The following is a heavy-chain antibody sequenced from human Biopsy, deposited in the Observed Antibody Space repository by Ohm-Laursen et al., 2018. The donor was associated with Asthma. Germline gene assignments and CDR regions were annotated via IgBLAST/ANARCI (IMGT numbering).Heavy chain of an antibody. V-gene: IGHV3-30-3*01. D-gene: IGHD6-19*01. J-gene: IGHJ4*02. CDR3: AGEGVAGTHIED. CDR2: ISYDGSSI. CDR1: RFTYE. Sequence: SLRLSCAASRFTYEMHCVRQAPGKGLEWVAVISYDGSSIYYADSVKGRFTISRDNSKNTLSLQMNSLTAEDTAVYYCAGEGVAGTHIEDWGQGTLVTVSS.